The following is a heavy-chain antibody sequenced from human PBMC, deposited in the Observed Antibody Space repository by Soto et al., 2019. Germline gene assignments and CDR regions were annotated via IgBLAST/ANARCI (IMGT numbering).Heavy chain of an antibody. Sequence: ASVKVSCKASGGTFSSYAISWVRQAPGHGLEWMGGIIPIFGTANYAQKFQGRVTITADESTSTAYMELSSLRSEDTAVYYCARGYCSSTSCSNWFDPWGQGTLVTVSS. V-gene: IGHV1-69*13. CDR3: ARGYCSSTSCSNWFDP. CDR2: IIPIFGTA. D-gene: IGHD2-2*01. CDR1: GGTFSSYA. J-gene: IGHJ5*02.